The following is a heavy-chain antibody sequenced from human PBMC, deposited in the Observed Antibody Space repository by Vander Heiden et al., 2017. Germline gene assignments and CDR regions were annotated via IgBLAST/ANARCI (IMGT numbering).Heavy chain of an antibody. D-gene: IGHD3-10*01. CDR2: IKQDGSEK. V-gene: IGHV3-7*01. J-gene: IGHJ4*02. CDR3: ARASYGSGRYPVDY. CDR1: GFTFSSYW. Sequence: EVQLVESGGGLVQPGGSLRLSCAASGFTFSSYWMSWVRQAPGKGLEWVANIKQDGSEKYYVDSVKGRFTISRDNAKNSLYLQMNSLRAEDTAVYYCARASYGSGRYPVDYWGQGPLVTVSS.